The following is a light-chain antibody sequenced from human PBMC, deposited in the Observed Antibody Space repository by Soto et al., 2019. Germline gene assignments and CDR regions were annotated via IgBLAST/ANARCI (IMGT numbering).Light chain of an antibody. CDR1: SSNIGSNT. Sequence: QSVLTQPPSASGTPGQRVTISSSGSSSNIGSNTVNWYQQFPGTAPKLLIYSNNQRPSGVPDRFSGSKSGTSASLAISGLQSEDEADYYCAAWDDSLNGYVFGTGTNVTVL. V-gene: IGLV1-44*01. J-gene: IGLJ1*01. CDR2: SNN. CDR3: AAWDDSLNGYV.